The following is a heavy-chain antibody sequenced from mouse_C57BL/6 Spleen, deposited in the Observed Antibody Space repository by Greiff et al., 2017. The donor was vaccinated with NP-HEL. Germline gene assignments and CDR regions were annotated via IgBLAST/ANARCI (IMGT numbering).Heavy chain of an antibody. J-gene: IGHJ1*03. CDR2: IWSGGST. D-gene: IGHD1-1*01. V-gene: IGHV2-2*01. Sequence: QVHVKQSGPGLVQPSQSLSITCTVSGFSLTSYGVHWVRQSPGKGLEWLGVIWSGGSTDYNAAFISRLSISKDNSKSQVFFKMNSLQADDTAIYYCARLYGSWYFDVWGTGTTVTVSS. CDR3: ARLYGSWYFDV. CDR1: GFSLTSYG.